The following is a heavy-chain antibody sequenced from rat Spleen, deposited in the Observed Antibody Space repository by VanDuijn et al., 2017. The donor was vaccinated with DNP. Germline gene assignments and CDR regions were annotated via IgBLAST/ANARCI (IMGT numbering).Heavy chain of an antibody. V-gene: IGHV2S75*01. J-gene: IGHJ4*01. D-gene: IGHD5-1*01. CDR3: TRESWGYVMDA. Sequence: QVQLKESGPVLVQASETLSLTCTVSGFALTNYGVIWVRQSPGKGLEWMGIIWGHGNTDYNSALKSRLSINRDTSKSQVFLKMNSLRTDDTAMYYCTRESWGYVMDAWGQGASVTVSS. CDR2: IWGHGNT. CDR1: GFALTNYG.